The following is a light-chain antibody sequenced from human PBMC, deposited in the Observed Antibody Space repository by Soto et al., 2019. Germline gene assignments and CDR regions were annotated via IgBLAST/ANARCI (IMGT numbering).Light chain of an antibody. CDR1: QSLSSS. CDR3: QHRSNWPSVT. V-gene: IGKV3-11*01. CDR2: DAS. Sequence: EIVLTQSPATLSLSPGNRATLSCRASQSLSSSLAWYQHQPGLAPRLLIYDASNRATGIPARFSGSGSGTHFTLSISSLEPEDFAVYYCQHRSNWPSVTFGGGTKLEIK. J-gene: IGKJ4*01.